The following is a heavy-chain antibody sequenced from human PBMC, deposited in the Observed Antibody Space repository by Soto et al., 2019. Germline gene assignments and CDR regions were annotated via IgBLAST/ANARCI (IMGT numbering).Heavy chain of an antibody. V-gene: IGHV1-18*04. CDR2: ISAYNGNT. D-gene: IGHD6-13*01. CDR1: GYTFTSYG. J-gene: IGHJ6*02. Sequence: ASVKVSCKASGYTFTSYGISWVRQAPGQGLEWMGWISAYNGNTNYAQKLQGRVTMTTDTSTSTAYMELRSLRSDDTAVYYCARLKAAGVEWDYYGMDVWGRGTTVTVSS. CDR3: ARLKAAGVEWDYYGMDV.